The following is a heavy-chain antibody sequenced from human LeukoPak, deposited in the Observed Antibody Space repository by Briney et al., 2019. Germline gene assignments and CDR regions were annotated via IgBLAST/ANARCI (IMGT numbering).Heavy chain of an antibody. CDR3: ARDIAVAGTLAYYYYGMDV. V-gene: IGHV3-21*01. CDR2: ISSSSSYI. Sequence: GGSLRLSCAASGFTLSIYSMNWVRQAPGKGLEWVSSISSSSSYIYYADSVKGRFTISRDNAKNSLYLQMNSLRAEDTAVYYCARDIAVAGTLAYYYYGMDVWGQGTTVTVPS. D-gene: IGHD6-19*01. CDR1: GFTLSIYS. J-gene: IGHJ6*02.